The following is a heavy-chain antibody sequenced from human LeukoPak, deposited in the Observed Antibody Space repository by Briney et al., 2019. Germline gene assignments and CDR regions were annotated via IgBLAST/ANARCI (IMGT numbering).Heavy chain of an antibody. CDR3: TSLSLVGATYYFDY. V-gene: IGHV3-73*01. CDR2: IRSKANSYAT. D-gene: IGHD1-26*01. Sequence: GGSMRLSCAASGFTFSSSAMHWARQASGKGLEWVGRIRSKANSYATAYAASVKGRFTISRDDSKNTAYLQMNSLKTEDTAVYYCTSLSLVGATYYFDYWGQGTLVTVSS. CDR1: GFTFSSSA. J-gene: IGHJ4*02.